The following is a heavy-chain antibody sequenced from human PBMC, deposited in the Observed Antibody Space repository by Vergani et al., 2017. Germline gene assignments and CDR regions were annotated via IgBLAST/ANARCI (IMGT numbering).Heavy chain of an antibody. J-gene: IGHJ4*02. CDR2: ISWDGGST. Sequence: EVQLVESGGVVVQPGGSLRLSCAASGFTFDDYTMHWVRQAPGKGLEWVSLISWDGGSTYYADYVKGRFTISRDNSKNSLYLQMNSLRTEDTALYYCAKGNFDWALDYWGQGTLVTVSS. V-gene: IGHV3-43*01. CDR3: AKGNFDWALDY. CDR1: GFTFDDYT. D-gene: IGHD3-9*01.